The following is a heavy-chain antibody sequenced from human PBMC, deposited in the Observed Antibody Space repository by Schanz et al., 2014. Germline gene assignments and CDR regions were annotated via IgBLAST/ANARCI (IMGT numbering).Heavy chain of an antibody. CDR1: GASFSGYY. CDR2: INHSGST. CDR3: ARGPPMRPDVYAFDI. J-gene: IGHJ3*02. V-gene: IGHV4-34*01. Sequence: QVQLQQWGAGLLKPSETLSLTCAVYGASFSGYYWSWIRQPPGKGLEWIGEINHSGSTNYNPSLKSRVTISVAPSKNHFSLKLNSVTAADTAVYYCARGPPMRPDVYAFDIWGHGTMVTVSS. D-gene: IGHD3-16*01.